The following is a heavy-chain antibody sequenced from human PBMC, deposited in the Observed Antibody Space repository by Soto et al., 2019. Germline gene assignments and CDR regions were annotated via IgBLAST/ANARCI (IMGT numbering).Heavy chain of an antibody. CDR2: ISYDGSNK. V-gene: IGHV3-30-3*01. CDR3: ARERLGNGDFDI. Sequence: QVQLVESGGGVVQPGRSLRLSCTASGFTFSSYAMHWVRQAPGKGLEWVAVISYDGSNKYYACSVKGRFTISRDNSKNRLYLQMNSLRDEDTAVYYCARERLGNGDFDIWGQGTMVTVSS. J-gene: IGHJ3*02. D-gene: IGHD4-17*01. CDR1: GFTFSSYA.